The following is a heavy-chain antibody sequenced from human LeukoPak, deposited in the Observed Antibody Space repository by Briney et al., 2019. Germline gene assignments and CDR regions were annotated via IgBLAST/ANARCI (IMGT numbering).Heavy chain of an antibody. Sequence: PSETLSLTCAVYGGSFSGYYWSWIRQPPGKGLEWIGEINHSGSTNYNPYLKSRVTISVDTSKNQFSLKLSSVTAADAAVYYCARGLQQLVYYYYYYYMDVWGKGTTVTVSS. V-gene: IGHV4-34*01. D-gene: IGHD6-13*01. CDR1: GGSFSGYY. CDR3: ARGLQQLVYYYYYYYMDV. J-gene: IGHJ6*03. CDR2: INHSGST.